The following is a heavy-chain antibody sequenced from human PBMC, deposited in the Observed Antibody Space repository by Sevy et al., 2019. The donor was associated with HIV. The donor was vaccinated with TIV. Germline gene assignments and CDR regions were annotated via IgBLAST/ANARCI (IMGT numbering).Heavy chain of an antibody. CDR1: GFTFSEFG. V-gene: IGHV3-30*04. D-gene: IGHD3-10*01. CDR2: ISHDGRNNK. Sequence: GGSLRLSCAASGFTFSEFGMHWVRQAPGKGLEWVAVISHDGRNNKYNADSVKGRFTISRDNSKNTLYLQMNSLRADDTAIYYCARDRGGILRSAFKSWGQGTLVTVSS. J-gene: IGHJ5*02. CDR3: ARDRGGILRSAFKS.